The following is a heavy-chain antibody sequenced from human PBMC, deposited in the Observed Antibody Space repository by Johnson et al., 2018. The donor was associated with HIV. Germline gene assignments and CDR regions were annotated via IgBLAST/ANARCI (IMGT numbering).Heavy chain of an antibody. CDR2: ISYDGSNK. CDR1: GFTFSSYA. Sequence: QVQLVESGGGVVQPGRSLRLSCAASGFTFSSYAMHWVRQAPGKGLEWVAVISYDGSNKYYADSVKGRFTISRDNSKNTLYLQMNSLRAEDTAVYYCARDRGGGSYHDAFAIWGQGTMVPVSS. V-gene: IGHV3-30*04. CDR3: ARDRGGGSYHDAFAI. J-gene: IGHJ3*02. D-gene: IGHD1-26*01.